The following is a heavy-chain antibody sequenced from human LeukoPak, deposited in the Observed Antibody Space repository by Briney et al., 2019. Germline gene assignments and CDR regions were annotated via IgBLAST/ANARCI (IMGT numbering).Heavy chain of an antibody. Sequence: SETLSLTCTVSGGSISITNYYWGWIRQPPGKGLEWIGNIYYDGSTYYNPSLKSRVTISVDTSKNQFSLKLSSVTAADTAVYYCATGNGAAGLDYWGQGTLVTVSS. CDR3: ATGNGAAGLDY. J-gene: IGHJ4*02. V-gene: IGHV4-39*07. CDR2: IYYDGST. CDR1: GGSISITNYY. D-gene: IGHD6-13*01.